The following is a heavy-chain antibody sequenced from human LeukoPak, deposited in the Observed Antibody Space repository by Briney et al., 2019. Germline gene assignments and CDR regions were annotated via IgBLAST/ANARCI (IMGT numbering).Heavy chain of an antibody. V-gene: IGHV1-24*01. CDR3: ATGDSSGYYFFSFDY. Sequence: ASVKVSCKVSGYTLTELSVHWVRQAPGKGLEWMGGFDPEDGETIYAQKFQGRVTMTEDTSTDTAYMELSSLRSEDTAVYYCATGDSSGYYFFSFDYWGQGTLVTVSS. CDR2: FDPEDGET. CDR1: GYTLTELS. D-gene: IGHD3-22*01. J-gene: IGHJ4*02.